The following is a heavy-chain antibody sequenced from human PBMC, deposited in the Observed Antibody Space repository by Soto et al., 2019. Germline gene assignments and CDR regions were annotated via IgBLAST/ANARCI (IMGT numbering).Heavy chain of an antibody. CDR2: INHSGST. V-gene: IGHV4-34*01. Sequence: SETLSLTCAVYGESFSGYYWSWIRQSPGKGLEWIGEINHSGSTDYNPSLKSRVTISVDTSKNQFSLKLSSVTAADTAVYYCASSHAGAHITAAVHWGQGTLVTVSS. CDR3: ASSHAGAHITAAVH. CDR1: GESFSGYY. D-gene: IGHD6-13*01. J-gene: IGHJ4*02.